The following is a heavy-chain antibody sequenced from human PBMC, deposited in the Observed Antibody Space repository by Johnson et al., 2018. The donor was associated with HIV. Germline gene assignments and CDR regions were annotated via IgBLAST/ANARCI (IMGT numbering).Heavy chain of an antibody. D-gene: IGHD5-18*01. CDR2: ISGSGGST. V-gene: IGHV3-20*04. J-gene: IGHJ3*02. Sequence: VQLVESGGSVVRPGESLRLSCAASGFTFDDYGMSWVRQAPGKGLEWVSAISGSGGSTYYADSVKGRFTISRDNAKNSLYLQMNSLRAEDTAVYYCARDGGIQLWSAFDIWGQGTMVTVSS. CDR1: GFTFDDYG. CDR3: ARDGGIQLWSAFDI.